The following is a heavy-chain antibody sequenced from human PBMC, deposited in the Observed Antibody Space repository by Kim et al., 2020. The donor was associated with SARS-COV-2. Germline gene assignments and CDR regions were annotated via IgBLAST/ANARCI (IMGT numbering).Heavy chain of an antibody. D-gene: IGHD3-9*01. CDR3: ARDCLRYFDCDGMDV. J-gene: IGHJ6*02. Sequence: GGSLRLSCAASGFTFSRYWMSWVRQAPGKGPEWVANIKQDGNEKSYVDSVKGRFTISRDNAKNSLYLQMNSLRAEDTAVYYCARDCLRYFDCDGMDVWGQGTTVTVSS. CDR1: GFTFSRYW. V-gene: IGHV3-7*03. CDR2: IKQDGNEK.